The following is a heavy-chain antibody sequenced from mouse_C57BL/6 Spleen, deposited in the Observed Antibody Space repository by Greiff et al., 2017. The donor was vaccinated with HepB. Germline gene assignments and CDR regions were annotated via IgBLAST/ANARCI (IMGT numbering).Heavy chain of an antibody. CDR3: ARGDDGYGY. Sequence: VQLKQSGPELVKPGASVKISCKASGYSFTGYYMNWVKQSPEKSLEWIGEINPSTGGTTYNQKFKAKATLTVDKSSSTAYMQLKSLTSEDSAVYYCARGDDGYGYWGQVTTLTVSS. CDR2: INPSTGGT. V-gene: IGHV1-42*01. CDR1: GYSFTGYY. D-gene: IGHD2-3*01. J-gene: IGHJ2*01.